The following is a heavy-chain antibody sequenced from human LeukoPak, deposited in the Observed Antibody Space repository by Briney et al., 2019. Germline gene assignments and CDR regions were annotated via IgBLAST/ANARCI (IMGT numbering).Heavy chain of an antibody. J-gene: IGHJ5*02. D-gene: IGHD3-9*01. CDR3: ARDGGPLTGYYPPNWFDP. CDR1: GYTFTSYD. CDR2: MNPNSGNT. Sequence: ASVKVSCKASGYTFTSYDINWVRQATGQGLEWMGWMNPNSGNTGYAQKFQGRVTMTRNTSISTAYMELSSLRSEDTAVYYCARDGGPLTGYYPPNWFDPWGQGTLVTVSS. V-gene: IGHV1-8*01.